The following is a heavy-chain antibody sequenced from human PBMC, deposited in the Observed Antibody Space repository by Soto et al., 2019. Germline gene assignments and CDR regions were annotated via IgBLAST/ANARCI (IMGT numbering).Heavy chain of an antibody. CDR3: AHPRGYGVFDAVDI. Sequence: VELVESGGGLVQPGGSLRLSCAASGFIFSTYAMNWVRQAPGKGLEWVSAISSSGGSTFYAESVRGRFIISRDNSINTLYLQMSSLRTEDTAVYYCAHPRGYGVFDAVDIWGQGTMVSVSS. D-gene: IGHD4-17*01. J-gene: IGHJ3*02. CDR2: ISSSGGST. V-gene: IGHV3-23*04. CDR1: GFIFSTYA.